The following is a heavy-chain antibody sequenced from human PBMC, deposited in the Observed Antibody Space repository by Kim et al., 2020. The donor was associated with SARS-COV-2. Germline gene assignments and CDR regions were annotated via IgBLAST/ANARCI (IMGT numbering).Heavy chain of an antibody. D-gene: IGHD6-6*01. Sequence: GGSLRLSCAASGFTFSSYGMHWVRQAPGKGLEWVAVIWYDGSNKYYADSVKGRFTISRDNSKNTLYLQMNSLRAEDTAVYYCAREGDRQLVGEAFDIWGQGTMVTVSS. CDR3: AREGDRQLVGEAFDI. CDR1: GFTFSSYG. J-gene: IGHJ3*02. V-gene: IGHV3-33*01. CDR2: IWYDGSNK.